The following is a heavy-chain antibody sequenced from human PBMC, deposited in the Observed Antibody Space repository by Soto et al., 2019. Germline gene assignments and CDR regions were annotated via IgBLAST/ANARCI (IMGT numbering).Heavy chain of an antibody. CDR3: ARDGYYDSSGYWPY. Sequence: GASVKLSCKASGGTFSSYAISWVRQAPGQGLEWMGGIIPIFGTANYAQKFQGRVTITADESTSTAYMELSSLRSEDTAVYYCARDGYYDSSGYWPYWGQGTLVTVSS. D-gene: IGHD3-22*01. J-gene: IGHJ4*02. V-gene: IGHV1-69*13. CDR2: IIPIFGTA. CDR1: GGTFSSYA.